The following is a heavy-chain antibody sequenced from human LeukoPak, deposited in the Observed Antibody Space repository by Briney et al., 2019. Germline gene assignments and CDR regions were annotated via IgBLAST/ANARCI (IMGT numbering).Heavy chain of an antibody. V-gene: IGHV1-8*01. J-gene: IGHJ5*02. CDR2: MNPNSGNT. D-gene: IGHD3-16*02. Sequence: GASVKVSCKASGYTFTSYDINWVRRATGQGLEWMGWMNPNSGNTGYAQKFQGRVTMTRNTSISTAYMELGSLRSEGTAVYYCARTSSEYDYVWGSYRYNWFDPWGQGTLVTVSS. CDR1: GYTFTSYD. CDR3: ARTSSEYDYVWGSYRYNWFDP.